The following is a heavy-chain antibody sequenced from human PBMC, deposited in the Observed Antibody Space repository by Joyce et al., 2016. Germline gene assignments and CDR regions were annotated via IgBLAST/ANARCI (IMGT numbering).Heavy chain of an antibody. J-gene: IGHJ4*02. CDR2: IYPGNSDT. D-gene: IGHD4-17*01. CDR3: ARLSADSPVTPFKF. CDR1: GYSFNSSW. Sequence: EVQLVQSGAEVKKPGESLRISCKGSGYSFNSSWIGWVSHMPGKGLEWRGIIYPGNSDTRYSPSFEGQVTISADKSIRTAYLQWSSLRASDSAMYYCARLSADSPVTPFKFWGQGTLVTVSS. V-gene: IGHV5-51*03.